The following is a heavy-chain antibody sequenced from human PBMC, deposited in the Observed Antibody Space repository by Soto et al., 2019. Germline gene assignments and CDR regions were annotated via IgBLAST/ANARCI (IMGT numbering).Heavy chain of an antibody. Sequence: PSETLSLTCADSGYSISSGYYWGWIRQPPGKGLEWIGSIYHSGSTYYNPSLKSRVTISVDTSKNQFSRKLSSVTAADTAVYYCASKGVGGIYYGMDVWVQGSTVTVFS. V-gene: IGHV4-38-2*01. D-gene: IGHD3-3*01. CDR3: ASKGVGGIYYGMDV. CDR1: GYSISSGYY. CDR2: IYHSGST. J-gene: IGHJ6*02.